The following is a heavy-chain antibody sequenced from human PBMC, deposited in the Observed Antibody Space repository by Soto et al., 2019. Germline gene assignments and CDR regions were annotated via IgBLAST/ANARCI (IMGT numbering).Heavy chain of an antibody. Sequence: PGGSLRLSCAAFGFNFDSYGLHWVRQAPGKGLEWVSSISSSSSYIYYADSVKGRFTISRDNAKNSLYLQMNSLRAEDTAVYYCGRVGAKWLPFYFDFWGQGTLVTVSS. CDR2: ISSSSSYI. J-gene: IGHJ4*02. CDR1: GFNFDSYG. D-gene: IGHD6-19*01. V-gene: IGHV3-21*01. CDR3: GRVGAKWLPFYFDF.